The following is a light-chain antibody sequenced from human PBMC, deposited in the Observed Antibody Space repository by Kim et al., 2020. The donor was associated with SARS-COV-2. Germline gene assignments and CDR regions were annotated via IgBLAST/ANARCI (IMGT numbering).Light chain of an antibody. J-gene: IGLJ3*02. CDR2: QDS. CDR1: KLGDKY. V-gene: IGLV3-1*01. Sequence: VSPGQTASVTCSGEKLGDKYACGCQQKPGRAPVLVIYQDSKRPSGIPERFSGSNSGNTATLTISGTQAMDEADYYCQAWDSSTGVFGGGTQLTVL. CDR3: QAWDSSTGV.